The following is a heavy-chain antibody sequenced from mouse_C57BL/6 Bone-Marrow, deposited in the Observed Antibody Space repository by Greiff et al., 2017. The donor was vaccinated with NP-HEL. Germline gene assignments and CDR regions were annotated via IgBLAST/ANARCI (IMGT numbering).Heavy chain of an antibody. V-gene: IGHV1-54*01. CDR2: INPGSGGT. CDR1: GYAFTNYL. D-gene: IGHD2-14*01. Sequence: VQLQQSGAELVRPGTSVKVSCKASGYAFTNYLIEWVKQRPGKGLEWIGVINPGSGGTNYNEKFKGKATLTADKSSSTAYMQLSSLTSEDSAVYFCASNRAMDYWGQGTSVTVSS. CDR3: ASNRAMDY. J-gene: IGHJ4*01.